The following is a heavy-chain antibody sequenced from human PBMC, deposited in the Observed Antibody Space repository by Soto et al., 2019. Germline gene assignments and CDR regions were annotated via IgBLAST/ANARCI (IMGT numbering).Heavy chain of an antibody. CDR3: ARDRPYSSSSGTYYYYGMDV. CDR1: GGTFSSYA. D-gene: IGHD6-6*01. Sequence: ASVYVSCKASGGTFSSYAISWVRQAPGQGLEWMGGIIPIFGTANYAQKFQGRVTITADESTSTAYMELSSLRSEDTAVYYCARDRPYSSSSGTYYYYGMDVWGQGTTVTVSS. J-gene: IGHJ6*02. V-gene: IGHV1-69*13. CDR2: IIPIFGTA.